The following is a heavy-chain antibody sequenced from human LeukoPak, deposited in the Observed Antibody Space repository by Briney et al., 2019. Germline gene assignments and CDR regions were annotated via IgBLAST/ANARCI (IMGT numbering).Heavy chain of an antibody. D-gene: IGHD2-8*02. Sequence: GGSLRLSCAASGFTFSSYDMSWVRQAPGKGLEWVSGIRNYGGSTYYADSVKGRFTISRDNSKNTLYPQMNSLRAEDTAVYYCANPAPGVVYLYWGQGTLVTVSS. CDR3: ANPAPGVVYLY. J-gene: IGHJ4*02. CDR2: IRNYGGST. V-gene: IGHV3-23*01. CDR1: GFTFSSYD.